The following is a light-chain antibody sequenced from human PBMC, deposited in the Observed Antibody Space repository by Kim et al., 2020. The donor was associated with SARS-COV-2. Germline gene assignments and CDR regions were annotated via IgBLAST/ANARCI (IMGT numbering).Light chain of an antibody. CDR3: QHYGSSWWT. J-gene: IGKJ1*01. CDR1: QSVISSY. Sequence: SPGERATPSCRASQSVISSYLAWYQHKPGQAPRLVIYGTSTRASGIADRFSGSGSATDFTLTVSRLEPEDSAVYYCQHYGSSWWTFGPGTKVDIK. CDR2: GTS. V-gene: IGKV3-20*01.